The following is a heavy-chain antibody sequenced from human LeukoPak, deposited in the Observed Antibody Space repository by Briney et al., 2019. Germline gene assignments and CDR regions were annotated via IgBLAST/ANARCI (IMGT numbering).Heavy chain of an antibody. Sequence: GGSLRLSCAASGFTFSTYTMNWVRQAPGKGLEWVSSIDNSGRTMYYADSVKGRFAISRDNAKNSLYLQMNSLRAEDTAVYYCVRGDTRYYWGQGTLVTVSS. J-gene: IGHJ4*02. CDR3: VRGDTRYY. D-gene: IGHD3-22*01. V-gene: IGHV3-21*01. CDR1: GFTFSTYT. CDR2: IDNSGRTM.